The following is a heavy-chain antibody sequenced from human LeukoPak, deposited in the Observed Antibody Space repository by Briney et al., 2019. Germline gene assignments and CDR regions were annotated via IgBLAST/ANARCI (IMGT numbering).Heavy chain of an antibody. CDR2: ISYDGSNK. CDR3: AEDWERSIAVVGPFDY. CDR1: RFTFSSYG. Sequence: GGSLRLSCAASRFTFSSYGMHWVRQAPGKGLEWVAVISYDGSNKYYADSVKGRFTISRDNSKNTLYLQMNSLRAEDTAVYYCAEDWERSIAVVGPFDYWGQGTLVTVSS. J-gene: IGHJ4*02. D-gene: IGHD6-13*01. V-gene: IGHV3-30*18.